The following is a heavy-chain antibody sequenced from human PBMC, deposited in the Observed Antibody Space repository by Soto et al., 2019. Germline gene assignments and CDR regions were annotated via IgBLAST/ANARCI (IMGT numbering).Heavy chain of an antibody. Sequence: PSEPLSLTCPVSGGSISSYYGSWIRQPAGKGLEWIGYIFYSGSTNYNPSLKSRITINPDTSKNQFSLQLNSVTPEDTAVYYCARDGEYHSSSWRGPRGWFDPWGQGTLVTVSS. CDR3: ARDGEYHSSSWRGPRGWFDP. CDR1: GGSISSYY. CDR2: IFYSGST. V-gene: IGHV4-59*12. D-gene: IGHD6-13*01. J-gene: IGHJ5*02.